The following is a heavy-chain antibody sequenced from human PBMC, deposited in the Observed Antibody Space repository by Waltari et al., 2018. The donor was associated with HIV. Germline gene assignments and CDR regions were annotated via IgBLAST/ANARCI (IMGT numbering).Heavy chain of an antibody. J-gene: IGHJ4*02. D-gene: IGHD3-22*01. CDR1: GYTFSHYG. V-gene: IGHV3-30*02. CDR2: IRYDGTNK. Sequence: QVQLVESGGGVVQPGASLRFYCTASGYTFSHYGMHWVRQAPGKGLHVVAFIRYDGTNKYYADSVKGRFIISRDNSKNTLSLQMHSLRAEDTAVYYCAKAPHHYDSSGPVYWGQGTLVTVSS. CDR3: AKAPHHYDSSGPVY.